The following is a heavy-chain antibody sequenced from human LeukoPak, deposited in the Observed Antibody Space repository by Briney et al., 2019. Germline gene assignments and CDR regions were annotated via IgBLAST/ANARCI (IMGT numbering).Heavy chain of an antibody. D-gene: IGHD6-13*01. CDR3: ARSRQQLIGYFDY. CDR2: ISSNGGST. CDR1: GFTFSSYA. Sequence: GGSLRLSCAASGFTFSSYAMHWVRQAPGKGLEYVSAISSNGGSTYYADSVKGRFTISRDNSKNTLYLQMGSLRAEDMAVHYCARSRQQLIGYFDYWGQGTLVTVSS. J-gene: IGHJ4*02. V-gene: IGHV3-64*02.